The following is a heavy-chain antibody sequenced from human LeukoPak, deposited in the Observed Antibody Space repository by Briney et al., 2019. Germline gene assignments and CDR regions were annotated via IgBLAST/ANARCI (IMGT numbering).Heavy chain of an antibody. CDR3: AKLLFAYYGHAFDI. D-gene: IGHD3-10*01. CDR2: TSGSGGST. V-gene: IGHV3-23*01. CDR1: GFTFSSYA. Sequence: GGSLRLSCAASGFTFSSYAMSWVRQAPGKGLEWVSATSGSGGSTYDADSVKGRFTISRDNSKNTLYLQMNSLRAEDTAVYYCAKLLFAYYGHAFDIWGQGTMVTVSS. J-gene: IGHJ3*02.